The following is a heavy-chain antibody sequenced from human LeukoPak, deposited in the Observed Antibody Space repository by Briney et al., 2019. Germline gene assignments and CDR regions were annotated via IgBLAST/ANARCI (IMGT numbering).Heavy chain of an antibody. CDR3: AREFAGSGSYYKWIFDY. Sequence: PGGSLRLSCAASGFTFSSYSMDWVRQAPGKGLEWVSSISSSSSYIYYADSVKGRFTISRDNAKNSLYLQMNSLRAEDTAVYYCAREFAGSGSYYKWIFDYWGQGTLVTVSS. CDR1: GFTFSSYS. D-gene: IGHD3-10*01. CDR2: ISSSSSYI. J-gene: IGHJ4*02. V-gene: IGHV3-21*01.